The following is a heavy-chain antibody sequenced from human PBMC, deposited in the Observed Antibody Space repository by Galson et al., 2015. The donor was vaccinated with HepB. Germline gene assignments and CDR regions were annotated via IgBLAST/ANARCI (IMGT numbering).Heavy chain of an antibody. CDR2: ISYDGSNK. CDR1: GFTFSSYG. V-gene: IGHV3-30*18. Sequence: SLRLSCAASGFTFSSYGMHWVRQALGKGLEWVAVISYDGSNKYYADSMKGRFTISRDNSKNTLYLQMDSLRAEDTAVYYCAQNADGGGFDYWGQGTLVTVSS. J-gene: IGHJ4*02. CDR3: AQNADGGGFDY. D-gene: IGHD3-10*01.